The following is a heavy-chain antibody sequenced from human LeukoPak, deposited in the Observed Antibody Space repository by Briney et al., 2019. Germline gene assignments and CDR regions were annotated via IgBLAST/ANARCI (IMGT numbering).Heavy chain of an antibody. CDR1: GGSISSGSYY. CDR2: IYTSGST. V-gene: IGHV4-61*02. Sequence: SETLSLTCTVSGGSISSGSYYWSWIRQPAGKGLEWIGRIYTSGSTNYNPSLKSRVTISVDTSKNQFSLKLSSVTAADTAVYYCARRKGFGEGYFDSWGLGTLVTVSS. D-gene: IGHD3-10*01. CDR3: ARRKGFGEGYFDS. J-gene: IGHJ4*02.